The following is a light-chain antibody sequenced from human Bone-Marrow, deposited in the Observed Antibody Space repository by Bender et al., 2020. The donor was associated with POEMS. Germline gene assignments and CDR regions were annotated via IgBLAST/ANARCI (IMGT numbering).Light chain of an antibody. Sequence: QSALTQPPSASGSPGQSVTISCTGTSSDVGGYNYVSWYQQHPGKAPKLMIYEVSKRPSGVPDRFSGSKSGTSASLAISGLQSEDEADYYCAAWDDSVNGRVFGGGTKLTVL. CDR3: AAWDDSVNGRV. CDR2: EVS. CDR1: SSDVGGYNY. J-gene: IGLJ3*02. V-gene: IGLV2-8*01.